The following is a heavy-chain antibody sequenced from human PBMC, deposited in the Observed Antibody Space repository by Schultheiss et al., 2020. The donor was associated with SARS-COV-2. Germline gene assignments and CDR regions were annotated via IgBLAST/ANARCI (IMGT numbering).Heavy chain of an antibody. CDR2: IYTSGST. V-gene: IGHV4-39*07. Sequence: SETLSLTCTVSGGSISSSSYYWSWIRQPPGKGLEWIGRIYTSGSTYYNPSLKSRVTISVDTSKNQFSLKLSSVTAADTAVYYCARNVGVDIYYYYYYMDVWGKGTTVTVSS. CDR3: ARNVGVDIYYYYYYMDV. D-gene: IGHD3-9*01. J-gene: IGHJ6*03. CDR1: GGSISSSSYY.